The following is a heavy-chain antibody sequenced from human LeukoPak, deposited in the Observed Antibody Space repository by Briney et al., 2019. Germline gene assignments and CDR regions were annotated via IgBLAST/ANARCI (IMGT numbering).Heavy chain of an antibody. CDR2: ITSSDASV. J-gene: IGHJ3*01. Sequence: GGSLRLSCAASGFTFSDYFMSWIRQAPGKGLEWVSYITSSDASVYYADSVQGRFTISRDNAKNSLYLQMNGLRAEDTAVYYCARRLPIAGGSSHAFNVWGQGTMVTVSS. D-gene: IGHD6-13*01. V-gene: IGHV3-11*04. CDR3: ARRLPIAGGSSHAFNV. CDR1: GFTFSDYF.